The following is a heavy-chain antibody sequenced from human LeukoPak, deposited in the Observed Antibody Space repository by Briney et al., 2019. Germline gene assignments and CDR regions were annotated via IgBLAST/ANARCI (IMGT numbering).Heavy chain of an antibody. CDR2: IVVGSGNT. J-gene: IGHJ3*02. CDR1: GFTFTTSA. D-gene: IGHD2-8*02. CDR3: AAVPNANAWYWDDAFDI. Sequence: ASVKASCKASGFTFTTSAVQWVRQARGQRLEWIGRIVVGSGNTDHAQKFQGRLTITRDISTSTAYMELSSLTSDDTAVYYCAAVPNANAWYWDDAFDIWGQGTMVTVSS. V-gene: IGHV1-58*01.